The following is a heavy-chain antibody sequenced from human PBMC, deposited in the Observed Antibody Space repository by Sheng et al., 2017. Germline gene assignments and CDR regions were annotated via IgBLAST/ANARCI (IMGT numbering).Heavy chain of an antibody. CDR2: IYYSGST. J-gene: IGHJ4*02. CDR1: GYSISSGYY. Sequence: QVQLQESGPGLVKPSETLSLTCIVSGYSISSGYYWGWIRQPPGKGLEWIGNIYYSGSTYSNPSLKSRVTISVDTSSNHFSLKMRSVTAADTAVYYCARIHTVFGVIKGRVPPYFDSWGQGTLVRVSS. D-gene: IGHD3-3*01. CDR3: ARIHTVFGVIKGRVPPYFDS. V-gene: IGHV4-38-2*02.